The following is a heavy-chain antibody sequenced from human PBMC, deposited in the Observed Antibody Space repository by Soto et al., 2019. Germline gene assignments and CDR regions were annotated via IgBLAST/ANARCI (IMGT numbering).Heavy chain of an antibody. CDR3: VRALGSRFMEWPRFDP. CDR1: GASISSGDYY. J-gene: IGHJ5*02. CDR2: ISYSGTI. V-gene: IGHV4-30-4*01. Sequence: SETLSLTCIVSGASISSGDYYWSWVRQPPGKGLEWIGHISYSGTIDYSPSLKSRVTISLDTSKNQFSLNLNSVTAADTAVYYCVRALGSRFMEWPRFDPWGQGTLVTVSS. D-gene: IGHD3-3*01.